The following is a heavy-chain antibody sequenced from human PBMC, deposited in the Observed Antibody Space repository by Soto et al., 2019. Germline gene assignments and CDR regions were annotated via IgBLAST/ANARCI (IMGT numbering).Heavy chain of an antibody. CDR2: ISGSGENT. Sequence: EVQLVESGGGSVQPGGSLRLSCAASGFRFSSYAISWVRQAPGKGLEWVAGISGSGENTYHADSVTGRFTISRDNSKNTVILQMNSLRDDDTAVYYCAKGVFARDYYYHGMDVWGQGTTVTVSS. D-gene: IGHD6-13*01. CDR3: AKGVFARDYYYHGMDV. CDR1: GFRFSSYA. V-gene: IGHV3-23*04. J-gene: IGHJ6*02.